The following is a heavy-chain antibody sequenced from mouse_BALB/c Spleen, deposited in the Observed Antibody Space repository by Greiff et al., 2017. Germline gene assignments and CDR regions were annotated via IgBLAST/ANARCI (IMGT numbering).Heavy chain of an antibody. CDR2: IYPGGGYT. CDR3: ARRGVYYAMDY. Sequence: QVQLQQSGAELVRPGASVKISCTASGYTFTNYWLGWVKQRPGHGLEWIGDIYPGGGYTNYNEKFKGKATLTADTSSSTAYMQLSSLTSEDSAVYVCARRGVYYAMDYWGQGTSVTVSS. CDR1: GYTFTNYW. V-gene: IGHV1-63*02. J-gene: IGHJ4*01.